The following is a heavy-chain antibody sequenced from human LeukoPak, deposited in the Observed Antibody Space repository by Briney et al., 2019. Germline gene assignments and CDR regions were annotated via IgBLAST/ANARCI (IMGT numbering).Heavy chain of an antibody. CDR1: GGSISSGSYY. CDR2: MYTSGST. Sequence: KTSETLSLTCTVSGGSISSGSYYWSWIRQPAGKGLEWIGRMYTSGSTNYNPSFESRVTISADTSKNQFSLKLSSVTAADTAVYYCARDSSLPYRGGDCYPDYWGQGTLVTVSS. D-gene: IGHD2-21*02. J-gene: IGHJ4*02. CDR3: ARDSSLPYRGGDCYPDY. V-gene: IGHV4-61*02.